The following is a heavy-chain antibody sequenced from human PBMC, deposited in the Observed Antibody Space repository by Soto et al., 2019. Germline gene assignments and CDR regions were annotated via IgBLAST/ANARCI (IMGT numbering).Heavy chain of an antibody. Sequence: QITLKESGPTLVKPTQTLALTCTFSGFSLSTSGVGVGWIRQPPGKALEWLALIYWDDDKRYSPSLKSRLTITKDTSKNQVVLTMTNMDPVDTATYYCAHSILDSSSWLYYYGMDVWGQGTTVTVSS. CDR3: AHSILDSSSWLYYYGMDV. D-gene: IGHD6-13*01. J-gene: IGHJ6*02. V-gene: IGHV2-5*02. CDR2: IYWDDDK. CDR1: GFSLSTSGVG.